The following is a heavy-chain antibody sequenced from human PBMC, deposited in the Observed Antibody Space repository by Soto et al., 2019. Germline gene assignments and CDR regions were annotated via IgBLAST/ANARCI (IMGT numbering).Heavy chain of an antibody. CDR3: ARGYCTSSSCSIFNY. V-gene: IGHV4-61*01. Sequence: PSETLSLTCIVSGGSVTSGSFYWSWIRQPPGKGLEWIGYIYYTGSNTYNPSLKSRVTMSADTSKNQFSLRLSSVTAADTAMYYCARGYCTSSSCSIFNYWGQGSLVTVSS. CDR2: IYYTGSN. D-gene: IGHD2-2*01. CDR1: GGSVTSGSFY. J-gene: IGHJ4*02.